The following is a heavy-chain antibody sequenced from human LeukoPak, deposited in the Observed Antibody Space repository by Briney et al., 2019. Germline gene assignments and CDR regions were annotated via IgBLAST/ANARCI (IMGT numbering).Heavy chain of an antibody. J-gene: IGHJ4*02. Sequence: ASVKVSCKASGYCFTSFHITWVRRAPGQGLEWLGWISAYNSATSYAQKLQGRVTMTTDTSTTTASMELRSLTYDDTAVYWCARAVSDGPPYIDWWGQGTLVTVSS. CDR1: GYCFTSFH. CDR3: ARAVSDGPPYIDW. D-gene: IGHD6-25*01. CDR2: ISAYNSAT. V-gene: IGHV1-18*01.